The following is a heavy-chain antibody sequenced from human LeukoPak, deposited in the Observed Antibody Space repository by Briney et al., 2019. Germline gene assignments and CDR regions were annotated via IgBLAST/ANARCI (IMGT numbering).Heavy chain of an antibody. CDR1: GFSFSSYG. J-gene: IGHJ6*02. CDR2: ISYDGSNR. CDR3: AKDVGSGSYHYFGMEV. V-gene: IGHV3-30*18. Sequence: GRSLRLSCAASGFSFSSYGMHWVRQAPGKGLEWVAVISYDGSNRYHADSVKGRFTISRDIFKKTLNLQMNSLRAEDTAVYYCAKDVGSGSYHYFGMEVWGQGTTVTVSS. D-gene: IGHD3-10*01.